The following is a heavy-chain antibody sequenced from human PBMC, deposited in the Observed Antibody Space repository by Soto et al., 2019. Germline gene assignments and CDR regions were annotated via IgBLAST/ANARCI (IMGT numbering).Heavy chain of an antibody. CDR2: ISYDGSNK. CDR1: GFTFSSYA. J-gene: IGHJ5*02. CDR3: ARESSAVVSAANP. Sequence: HPGGSLRLSCAASGFTFSSYAMHWVRQAPGKGLEWVAVISYDGSNKYYAESVKGRFTISRDNSKNTFYLQMNSLRAEDTAVYYCARESSAVVSAANPWGQGTLVTVSS. V-gene: IGHV3-30-3*01. D-gene: IGHD2-2*01.